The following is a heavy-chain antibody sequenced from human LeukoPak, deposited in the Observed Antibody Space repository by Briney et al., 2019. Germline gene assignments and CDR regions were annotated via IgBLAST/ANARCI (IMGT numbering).Heavy chain of an antibody. CDR1: GFTFSSYG. D-gene: IGHD1-7*01. CDR3: ARAGTALGFDY. Sequence: GGSLRLSCAASGFTFSSYGMHWVRQAPGKGLEYVSAISSNGGSTYYANSVKGRFTISRDNSKNTLYLQMGSLRAEDMAVYYCARAGTALGFDYWGQGTLVTVSS. J-gene: IGHJ4*02. V-gene: IGHV3-64*01. CDR2: ISSNGGST.